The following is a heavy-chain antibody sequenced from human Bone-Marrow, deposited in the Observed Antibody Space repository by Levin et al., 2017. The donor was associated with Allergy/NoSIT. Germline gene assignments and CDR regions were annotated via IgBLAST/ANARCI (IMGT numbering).Heavy chain of an antibody. CDR3: ARVRYYDSSGYYLDY. CDR2: IIPIFGTA. V-gene: IGHV1-69*13. CDR1: GGTFSSYA. D-gene: IGHD3-22*01. J-gene: IGHJ4*02. Sequence: GASVKVSCKASGGTFSSYAISWVRQAPGQGLEWMGGIIPIFGTANYAQKFQGRVTITADESTSTAYMELSSLRSEDTAVYYCARVRYYDSSGYYLDYWGQGTLVTVSS.